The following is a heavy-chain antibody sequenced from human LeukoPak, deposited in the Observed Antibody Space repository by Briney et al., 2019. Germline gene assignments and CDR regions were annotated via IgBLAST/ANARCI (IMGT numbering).Heavy chain of an antibody. V-gene: IGHV3-49*03. CDR2: IRSKAYGGTT. D-gene: IGHD1-1*01. CDR1: GFTFGDYA. CDR3: TRYTETGTDAFDI. J-gene: IGHJ3*02. Sequence: GGSLRLSCTASGFTFGDYAMSWFRQAPGKGLEWVGFIRSKAYGGTTEYAASVKGRFTISRDDSKSIAYLQMNSLKTEDTAVYYCTRYTETGTDAFDIWGQGTMVTVSS.